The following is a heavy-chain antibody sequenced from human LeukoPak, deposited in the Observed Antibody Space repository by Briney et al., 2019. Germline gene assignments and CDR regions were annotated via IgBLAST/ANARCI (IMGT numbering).Heavy chain of an antibody. V-gene: IGHV4-61*02. D-gene: IGHD5-12*01. J-gene: IGHJ3*02. Sequence: SETLSVTCAVSVGSISSGSYYWSWIRQPAGKGLEWIGRIYTSGSTNYNPFLKSRATISEDTSKKQFYLKLRSVTAADAAVYYCARAVSGYHRPAFDIWGQGTMVTVSS. CDR1: VGSISSGSYY. CDR3: ARAVSGYHRPAFDI. CDR2: IYTSGST.